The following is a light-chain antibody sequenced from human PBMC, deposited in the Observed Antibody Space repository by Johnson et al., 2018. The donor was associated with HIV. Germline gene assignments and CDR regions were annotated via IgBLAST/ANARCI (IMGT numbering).Light chain of an antibody. J-gene: IGLJ1*01. CDR1: SSNIGNNY. V-gene: IGLV1-51*02. CDR2: ENN. CDR3: GTWDSGLSASYV. Sequence: QSVLTQPPSVSAAPGQKVTISCSGSSSNIGNNYVSWYRQLPGTAPKLLIYENNKRPSGIPDRFSGSKSGTSANLGITGLQTGDEADYHCGTWDSGLSASYVFGTGTKVTVL.